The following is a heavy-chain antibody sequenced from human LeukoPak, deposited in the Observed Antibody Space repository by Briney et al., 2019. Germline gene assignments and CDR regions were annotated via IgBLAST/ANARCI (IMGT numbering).Heavy chain of an antibody. J-gene: IGHJ4*02. CDR1: GFTFSSYS. CDR3: ARARTGYSSSWYFDY. Sequence: PGGSLRLSCAASGFTFSSYSMNWVRQAPGKGLEWVSSISSSSSYIYYADSVKGRFTISRDNAKNSLYLQMNSLRAEDTAVYYCARARTGYSSSWYFDYWGQGTLVTVSS. CDR2: ISSSSSYI. V-gene: IGHV3-21*01. D-gene: IGHD6-13*01.